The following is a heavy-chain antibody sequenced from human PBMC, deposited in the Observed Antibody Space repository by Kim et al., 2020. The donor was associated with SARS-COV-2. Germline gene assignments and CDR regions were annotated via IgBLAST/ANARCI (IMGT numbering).Heavy chain of an antibody. Sequence: AGSGKGRFTSARDNAKNSLYLQMNGLRAEDTAVYYCAKDLAVTTYDVLDYWGQGTLVTVSS. J-gene: IGHJ4*02. D-gene: IGHD4-17*01. CDR3: AKDLAVTTYDVLDY. V-gene: IGHV3-23*01.